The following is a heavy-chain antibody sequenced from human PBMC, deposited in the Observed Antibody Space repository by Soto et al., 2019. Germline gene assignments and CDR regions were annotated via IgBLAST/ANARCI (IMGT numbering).Heavy chain of an antibody. J-gene: IGHJ5*02. V-gene: IGHV1-69*13. D-gene: IGHD3-10*01. CDR2: IIPIFGTA. CDR3: ARACNMVRGVLWFDP. Sequence: SVKVSCKAPGGTFSSYAISWVRQAPGQGLEWMGGIIPIFGTANYAQKFQGRVTITADESTSTAYMELSSLRSEDTAVYYCARACNMVRGVLWFDPWGQGTLVTVSS. CDR1: GGTFSSYA.